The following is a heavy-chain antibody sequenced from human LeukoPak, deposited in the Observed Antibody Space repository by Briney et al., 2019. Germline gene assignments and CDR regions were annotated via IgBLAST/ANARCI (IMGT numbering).Heavy chain of an antibody. V-gene: IGHV1-46*01. Sequence: ASVKVSCKASGYTFTSYYMHWVRQAPGQGLEWMGIINPSGGSTSYAQKFQGRVTMTRDTSTSTVYMELSSLRSEDTAVYYCARSVLRYSSGWYYFDYWGQGTLVTVSS. CDR2: INPSGGST. CDR3: ARSVLRYSSGWYYFDY. CDR1: GYTFTSYY. D-gene: IGHD6-19*01. J-gene: IGHJ4*02.